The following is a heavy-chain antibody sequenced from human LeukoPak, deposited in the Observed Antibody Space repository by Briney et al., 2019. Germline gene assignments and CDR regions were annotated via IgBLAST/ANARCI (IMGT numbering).Heavy chain of an antibody. J-gene: IGHJ4*02. D-gene: IGHD5-18*01. CDR1: GGSFSGYY. V-gene: IGHV4-34*01. CDR2: INHSGST. CDR3: ARGVDKAMVNFDY. Sequence: SQTLSLTCAVYGGSFSGYYWSWIRQPPGRGLEWIGEINHSGSTNYNPSLKSRVTISVDTSKNQFSLKLSSVTAADTAVYYCARGVDKAMVNFDYWGQGTLVTVSS.